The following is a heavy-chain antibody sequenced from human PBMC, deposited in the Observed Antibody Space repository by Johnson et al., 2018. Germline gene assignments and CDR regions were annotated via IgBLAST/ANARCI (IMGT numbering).Heavy chain of an antibody. D-gene: IGHD3-3*01. CDR1: GFTFSSYP. CDR2: ISSNGGST. J-gene: IGHJ3*02. V-gene: IGHV3-64*07. Sequence: VQLVQCGGGLVQPGGSRRLSCVVSGFTFSSYPLHWVRQAPGQGLEYVSAISSNGGSTYYADSVKGRFTIARDNSKNTLYLHMGSLRAEDMAVYYCAGSALDDAFDIWGQGTRVTVSS. CDR3: AGSALDDAFDI.